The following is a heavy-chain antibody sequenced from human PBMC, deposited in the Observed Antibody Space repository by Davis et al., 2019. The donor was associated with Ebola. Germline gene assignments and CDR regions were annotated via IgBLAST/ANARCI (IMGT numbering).Heavy chain of an antibody. J-gene: IGHJ4*02. CDR2: ISHGGVT. CDR3: ARTTRTSISDSGLGYTYFDS. V-gene: IGHV4-34*01. CDR1: GGSFSGYF. Sequence: MPSETLSLTCAVYGGSFSGYFWSWIRQPPGKGLEWIGKISHGGVTDYNPSLESRVTISIDTSNNQFSLRLNSWTAADTAVFYCARTTRTSISDSGLGYTYFDSWGQGTLVTVSS. D-gene: IGHD5-12*01.